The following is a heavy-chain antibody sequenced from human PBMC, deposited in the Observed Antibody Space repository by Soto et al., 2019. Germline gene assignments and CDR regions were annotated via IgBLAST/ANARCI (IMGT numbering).Heavy chain of an antibody. CDR1: GFTFSSYS. CDR3: ARSTYYYDSSGCLPPTTNFDY. V-gene: IGHV3-48*02. CDR2: ISSSSSTI. Sequence: GSLRLSCAASGFTFSSYSMNWVRQAPGKGLEWVSYISSSSSTIYYADSVRGRFTISRDNAKNSLYLQMNSLRDEDTAVYYCARSTYYYDSSGCLPPTTNFDYWGQGTLVTVSS. J-gene: IGHJ4*01. D-gene: IGHD3-22*01.